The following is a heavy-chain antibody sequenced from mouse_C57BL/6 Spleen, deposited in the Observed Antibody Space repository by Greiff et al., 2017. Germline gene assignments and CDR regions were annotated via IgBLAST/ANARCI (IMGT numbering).Heavy chain of an antibody. J-gene: IGHJ4*01. CDR2: IYPGSGST. CDR1: GYTFTSYW. CDR3: ARRWTHYAMDY. Sequence: VQLQQPGAELVKPGASVKMSCKASGYTFTSYWITWVKQRPGQGLEWIGDIYPGSGSTNYNEKFKSKATLTVDTSSSTAYMQRSSLTSEDSAVYYCARRWTHYAMDYWGQGTSVTVAS. V-gene: IGHV1-55*01. D-gene: IGHD1-1*02.